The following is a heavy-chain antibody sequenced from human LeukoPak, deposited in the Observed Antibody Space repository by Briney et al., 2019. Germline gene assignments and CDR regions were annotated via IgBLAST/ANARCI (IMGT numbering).Heavy chain of an antibody. J-gene: IGHJ4*02. V-gene: IGHV4-38-2*02. CDR3: ARLSTVTTSFDY. Sequence: SETLCLTCTVSGYSISSGYFWGWIRQPPGKGLEWIGSIYHSGTTYYNPSLKSRVTISVDTSKNQLSLKLSSVTAADTAVYYCARLSTVTTSFDYWGQGTMVTDCS. D-gene: IGHD4-17*01. CDR2: IYHSGTT. CDR1: GYSISSGYF.